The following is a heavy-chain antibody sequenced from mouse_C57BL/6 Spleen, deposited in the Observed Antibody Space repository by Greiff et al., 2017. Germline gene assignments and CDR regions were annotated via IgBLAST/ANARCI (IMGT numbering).Heavy chain of an antibody. Sequence: QVQLQQSGAELVRPGASVTLSCTASGYTFTDYEMHWVKQTPVHGLEWIGAIDPETGGTAYNQKFKGKAILTADKSSSTAYMELRSLTSEDSAVYYCTKYGSSLYYAMDYWGQGTSVTVSS. CDR1: GYTFTDYE. CDR2: IDPETGGT. CDR3: TKYGSSLYYAMDY. D-gene: IGHD1-1*01. J-gene: IGHJ4*01. V-gene: IGHV1-15*01.